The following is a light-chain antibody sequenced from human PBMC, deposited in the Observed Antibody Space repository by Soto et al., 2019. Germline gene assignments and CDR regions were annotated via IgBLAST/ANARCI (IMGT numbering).Light chain of an antibody. Sequence: QSALTQPASVSGSPGQSITISCPGTSSDVGGYNYVSWYQQHPGKAPKLMIYDVNNRPSGVSNRFSGSKSGNTASLTISGLQAEDEADYYYSSYTGSSTYVVFGGGTKVTVL. CDR1: SSDVGGYNY. V-gene: IGLV2-14*01. CDR3: SSYTGSSTYVV. CDR2: DVN. J-gene: IGLJ2*01.